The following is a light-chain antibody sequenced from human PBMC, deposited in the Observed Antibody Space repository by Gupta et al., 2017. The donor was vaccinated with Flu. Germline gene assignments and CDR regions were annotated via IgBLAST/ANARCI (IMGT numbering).Light chain of an antibody. CDR2: DAS. Sequence: EIFLTQSPATLSLSPGERATLSCRASQSVVNFLAWYQQRPGQAPRLLIYDASNRATDIPARFSGSGSGTDFTLTINSREPEDFAVYYCQQRSNWPPVTFGQGTRLEIK. CDR1: QSVVNF. J-gene: IGKJ5*01. V-gene: IGKV3-11*01. CDR3: QQRSNWPPVT.